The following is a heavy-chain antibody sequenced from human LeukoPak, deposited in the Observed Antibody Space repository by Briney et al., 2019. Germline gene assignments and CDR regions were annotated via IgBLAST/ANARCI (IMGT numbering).Heavy chain of an antibody. CDR3: ARGPRDSSGYYIDY. CDR2: INHSGST. V-gene: IGHV4-34*01. J-gene: IGHJ4*02. Sequence: PSGTLSLTCAVYGGSFSGYYWSWIRQPPGKGLEWIGEINHSGSTNYNPSLKSRVTISVDTSKNQFSLKLSSVTAADTAVYYCARGPRDSSGYYIDYWGQGTLVTVSS. CDR1: GGSFSGYY. D-gene: IGHD3-22*01.